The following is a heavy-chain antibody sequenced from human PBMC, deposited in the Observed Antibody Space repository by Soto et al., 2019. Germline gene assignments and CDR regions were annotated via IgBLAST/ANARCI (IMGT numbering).Heavy chain of an antibody. CDR2: ISGSGGST. J-gene: IGHJ1*01. D-gene: IGHD2-15*01. CDR1: GFTFSNYG. Sequence: PGGSLRLSCAASGFTFSNYGMIWVRQAPGKGLEWVSVISGSGGSTYYADSVKGRFTLSRDNSKNTVYLQMNSLRAEDTAVYYCAKDSPVGVPLLRDLHDWGQGTLVTVSS. CDR3: AKDSPVGVPLLRDLHD. V-gene: IGHV3-23*01.